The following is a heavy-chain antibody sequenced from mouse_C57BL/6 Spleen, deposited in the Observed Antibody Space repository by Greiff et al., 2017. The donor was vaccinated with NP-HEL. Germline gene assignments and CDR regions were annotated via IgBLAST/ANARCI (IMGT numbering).Heavy chain of an antibody. J-gene: IGHJ2*01. V-gene: IGHV1-26*01. CDR2: INPNNGGT. D-gene: IGHD1-1*01. CDR1: GYTFTDYY. Sequence: VQLQQSGPELVKPGASVKISCKASGYTFTDYYMNWVKQSHGKSLEWIGDINPNNGGTSYNQKFKGKATLTVDKSSSTAYMELRSLTSEDSAVYYCVQASYYYGSSYYFDYWGQGTTLTVSS. CDR3: VQASYYYGSSYYFDY.